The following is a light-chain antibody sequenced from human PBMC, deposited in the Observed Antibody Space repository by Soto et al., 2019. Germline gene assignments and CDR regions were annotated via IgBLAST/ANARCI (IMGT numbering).Light chain of an antibody. V-gene: IGKV1-33*01. CDR2: DAS. CDR1: QDISNY. J-gene: IGKJ2*01. CDR3: QQYDNLPSYT. Sequence: DIQMTQSPSSLSASVGDRVTITCQASQDISNYLNWYQQKPGKAPKLLIYDASNLETGVPSRFSGSGSGTDFTFTISSLQPEDIATYYWQQYDNLPSYTFGQGTKLEIK.